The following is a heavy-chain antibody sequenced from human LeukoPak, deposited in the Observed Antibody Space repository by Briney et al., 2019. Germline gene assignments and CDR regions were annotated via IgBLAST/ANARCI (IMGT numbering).Heavy chain of an antibody. V-gene: IGHV1-46*01. D-gene: IGHD2-8*02. CDR1: GYTFTNYY. Sequence: ASVKVSCMASGYTFTNYYMHWVRQAPGQGLEWVGLINPTGTGTNYAQKFRGRVTLTRNTSTTTVYMELSSLRSEDTAVYYCAREESGGYFDYWGQGTPVTVSS. J-gene: IGHJ4*02. CDR2: INPTGTGT. CDR3: AREESGGYFDY.